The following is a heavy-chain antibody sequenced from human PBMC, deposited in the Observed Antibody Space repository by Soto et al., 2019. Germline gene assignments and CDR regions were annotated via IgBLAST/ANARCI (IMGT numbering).Heavy chain of an antibody. Sequence: SQTLSLTCVISGDSVSTNSATWDWIRRSPSRGLEWLGRTYYRSKWFNDYAVSVKGRISITPDTSNNQYSLQLTSVTPDDTAVYYCGSIIGNSRLDSWGQGNLVTVSS. CDR1: GDSVSTNSAT. CDR2: TYYRSKWFN. V-gene: IGHV6-1*01. J-gene: IGHJ5*01. D-gene: IGHD5-18*01. CDR3: GSIIGNSRLDS.